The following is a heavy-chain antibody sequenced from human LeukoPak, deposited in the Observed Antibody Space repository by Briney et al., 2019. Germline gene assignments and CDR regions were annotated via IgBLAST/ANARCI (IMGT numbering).Heavy chain of an antibody. Sequence: GGSLRLSCAASGFTFSSYGMHWVCQAPGKGLEWVAVISYDGSNKYYADSVKGRFTISRDNSKNTLYLQMNSLRAEDTAVYYCAKDLGYCSSTSCYAPDIYYYYGMDVWGKGTTVTVSS. J-gene: IGHJ6*04. CDR2: ISYDGSNK. CDR3: AKDLGYCSSTSCYAPDIYYYYGMDV. CDR1: GFTFSSYG. V-gene: IGHV3-30*18. D-gene: IGHD2-2*01.